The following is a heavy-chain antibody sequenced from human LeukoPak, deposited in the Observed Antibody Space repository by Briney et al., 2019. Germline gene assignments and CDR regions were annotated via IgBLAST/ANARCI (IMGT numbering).Heavy chain of an antibody. CDR1: GFSVRSSY. D-gene: IGHD4-23*01. CDR3: ARESVGSHAIDY. J-gene: IGHJ4*02. Sequence: GGSLRLSCAASGFSVRSSYMSWVRQAPGKGLEWVSVIYSAGPTHYADSVKGRFTISRDKSENTLHLQMNSLRAADTAIYFCARESVGSHAIDYWGQGTLVTVSS. CDR2: IYSAGPT. V-gene: IGHV3-53*01.